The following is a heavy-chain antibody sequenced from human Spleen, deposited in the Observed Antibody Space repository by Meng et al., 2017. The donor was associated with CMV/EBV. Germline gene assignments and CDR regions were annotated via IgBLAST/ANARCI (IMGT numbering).Heavy chain of an antibody. J-gene: IGHJ3*02. CDR2: IYPGDSDT. Sequence: KVSCKGSGYSFTSYWIGWVRQMPGKGLEWMGIIYPGDSDTRYSPSFQGQVTISADKSISTAYLQWSSLKASDTAMYYCARPHYCSSTSCYRAFDIWGQGTMVTVSS. D-gene: IGHD2-2*01. CDR1: GYSFTSYW. V-gene: IGHV5-51*01. CDR3: ARPHYCSSTSCYRAFDI.